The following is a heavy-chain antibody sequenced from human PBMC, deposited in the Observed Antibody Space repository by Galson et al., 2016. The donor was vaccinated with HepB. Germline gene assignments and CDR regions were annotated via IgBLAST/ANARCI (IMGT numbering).Heavy chain of an antibody. CDR3: ARDPSLRNGMNV. J-gene: IGHJ6*02. CDR1: GLSVSDAY. V-gene: IGHV3-66*01. Sequence: SLRLSCAASGLSVSDAYMNWVRQAPGKGLEWVSVLYAGGETYYADSLRGRFTISRDNSKNILYLQMNSLVVEETAVYYCARDPSLRNGMNVWGQGTTVTVSS. CDR2: LYAGGET.